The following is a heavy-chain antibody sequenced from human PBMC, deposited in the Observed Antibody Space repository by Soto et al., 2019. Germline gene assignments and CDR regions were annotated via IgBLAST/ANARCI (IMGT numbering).Heavy chain of an antibody. Sequence: SETLSLTCTVSGESITSSCSYRGWIRQPPGKGLEWIGIIYYSGSTYYNPALKSRVTISVDTSKNQFSLKLSSVTVADTAVYYCSRLFSFYDSSGYYSYWGQGTLVTVSS. CDR2: IYYSGST. J-gene: IGHJ4*02. D-gene: IGHD3-22*01. CDR1: GESITSSCSY. CDR3: SRLFSFYDSSGYYSY. V-gene: IGHV4-39*01.